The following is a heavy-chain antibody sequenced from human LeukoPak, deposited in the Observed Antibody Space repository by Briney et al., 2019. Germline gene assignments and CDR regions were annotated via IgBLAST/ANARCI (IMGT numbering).Heavy chain of an antibody. D-gene: IGHD6-19*01. V-gene: IGHV3-23*01. CDR1: GFTFSIYA. J-gene: IGHJ4*02. CDR3: AKSGSGSYGYYFDY. Sequence: GGSLRLSCAASGFTFSIYAMSWVRQAPGKGLEGVSSISASGGSTYDADSVKGRFTISRDISKNTLYLQMNSLRAEDTAVYYCAKSGSGSYGYYFDYWGQGTLVTVSS. CDR2: ISASGGST.